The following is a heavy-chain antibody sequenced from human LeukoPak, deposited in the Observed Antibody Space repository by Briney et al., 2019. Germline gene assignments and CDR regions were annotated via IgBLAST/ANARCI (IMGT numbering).Heavy chain of an antibody. CDR3: ARDSVPPPRRRMYYYDSSGYYGY. V-gene: IGHV3-48*02. J-gene: IGHJ4*02. CDR1: GFTFSSYS. D-gene: IGHD3-22*01. CDR2: ISSSSSTI. Sequence: PGGSLRLSCAASGFTFSSYSMNWVRQAPGKGLEWVSYISSSSSTIYYADSVKGRFTISRDNAKNSLYLQMNSLRDEDTAVYYCARDSVPPPRRRMYYYDSSGYYGYWGQGTLVTVSS.